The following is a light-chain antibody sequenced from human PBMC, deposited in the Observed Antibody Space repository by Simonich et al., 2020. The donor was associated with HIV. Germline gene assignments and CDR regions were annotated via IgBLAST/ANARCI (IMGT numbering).Light chain of an antibody. CDR2: GAS. J-gene: IGKJ2*01. CDR3: QQYNKWPYT. V-gene: IGKV3-15*01. Sequence: EIVMPQSPATLSVSPGERATLSCRASQSVSSNLAWYEQKPGQAPRLLIYGASTRATGIPARFSGSGSGTEFTLTISSLQSEDFAVYYGQQYNKWPYTFGQGTKLEIK. CDR1: QSVSSN.